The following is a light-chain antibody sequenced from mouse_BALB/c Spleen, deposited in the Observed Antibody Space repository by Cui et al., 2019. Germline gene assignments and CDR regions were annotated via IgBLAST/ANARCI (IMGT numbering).Light chain of an antibody. J-gene: IGKJ2*01. CDR1: KYIIVW. Sequence: DIQMNNSPSSLFASLRGTIAITCYAAKYIIVWLSWYQQKPRTIPKLLIYHASNLHTGVPARFSGSGSGTGFTLTISSLEPEDIATYYCQQWQSYPYTFGGGTKLEIK. V-gene: IGKV10-94*01_Mus_spretus. CDR2: HAS. CDR3: QQWQSYPYT.